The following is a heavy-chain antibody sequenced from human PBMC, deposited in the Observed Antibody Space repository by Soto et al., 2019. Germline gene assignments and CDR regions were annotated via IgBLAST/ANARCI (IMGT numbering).Heavy chain of an antibody. D-gene: IGHD6-19*01. J-gene: IGHJ4*02. CDR2: ISGSGGST. CDR1: GFTFISYA. Sequence: GGSLRLSCAASGFTFISYAMSWVRQAPGKGLEWVSAISGSGGSTYYADSVKGRFTISRDNSKNTLYLQMNSLRAEDTAVYYCANNPQWLVQYYFDYWGQGTLVTVSS. CDR3: ANNPQWLVQYYFDY. V-gene: IGHV3-23*01.